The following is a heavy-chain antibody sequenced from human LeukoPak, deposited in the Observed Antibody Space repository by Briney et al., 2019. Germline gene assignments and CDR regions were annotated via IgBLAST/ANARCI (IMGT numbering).Heavy chain of an antibody. CDR1: GGSISSYY. Sequence: SETLSLTCTVSGGSISSYYWSWIRQPAGKGLEWIGRIYTSGSTNYNPSLKSRVTMSVDTSKNQFSLKLSSVTAADTAVYYCARDWNHYYYYYMDVWGKGTTVTASS. V-gene: IGHV4-4*07. CDR2: IYTSGST. CDR3: ARDWNHYYYYYMDV. J-gene: IGHJ6*03. D-gene: IGHD1-1*01.